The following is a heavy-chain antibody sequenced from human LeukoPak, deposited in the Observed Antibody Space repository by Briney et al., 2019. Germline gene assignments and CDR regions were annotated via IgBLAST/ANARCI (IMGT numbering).Heavy chain of an antibody. D-gene: IGHD1-1*01. CDR2: ISYTWST. J-gene: IGHJ5*02. CDR1: GGSISNYY. V-gene: IGHV4-59*01. CDR3: ARTIKSGTYFWFEP. Sequence: PPQTLSLTCTFSGGSISNYYRSCIRHPPGEGLEWIGFISYTWSTNYNPSLKSRVTVFVDTSKNQFSLKVTYLTAAETAVYYCARTIKSGTYFWFEPWGQGTLVGDCS.